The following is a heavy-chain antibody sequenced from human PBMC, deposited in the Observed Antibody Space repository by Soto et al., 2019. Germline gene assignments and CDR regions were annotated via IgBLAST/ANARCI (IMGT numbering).Heavy chain of an antibody. CDR3: ASPHSANGFNWFDP. J-gene: IGHJ5*02. D-gene: IGHD2-2*03. CDR1: GGTFSSYT. V-gene: IGHV1-69*02. CDR2: IIPSLGIA. Sequence: QVQLVQSGAEVKKPGSSVKVSCKASGGTFSSYTISWVRQAPGQGLEWMGRIIPSLGIANYAQKFQGRVTIPADKSTSPAYMELSSRTSEVTAVYYCASPHSANGFNWFDPWGQGTLVTLSS.